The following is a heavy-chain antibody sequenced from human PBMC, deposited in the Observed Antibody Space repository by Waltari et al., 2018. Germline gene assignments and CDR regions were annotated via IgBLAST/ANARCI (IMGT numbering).Heavy chain of an antibody. V-gene: IGHV1-3*01. J-gene: IGHJ4*02. CDR1: GYTFTSYA. Sequence: QVQLVQSGAEVNKPGASVKVSCKASGYTFTSYAMHWVRQAPGQRLEWMGWINAGNGNTKYSQKFQGRVTITRDTSASTAYMELSSLRSEDTAVYYCARRWELLAGGYYFDYWGQGTLVTVSS. CDR2: INAGNGNT. CDR3: ARRWELLAGGYYFDY. D-gene: IGHD1-26*01.